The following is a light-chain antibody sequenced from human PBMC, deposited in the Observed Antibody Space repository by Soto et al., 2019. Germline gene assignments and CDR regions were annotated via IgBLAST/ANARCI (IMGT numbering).Light chain of an antibody. CDR1: QSISSN. Sequence: VMTQAPDSLAVSPGERATLSCRASQSISSNLAWYEQKPGQAPRLLIYGASTRATGIPARFSGSGSGTEFTLTISSLQSEDFAVYYCQQYNTWPYTFGQGTKLEIK. V-gene: IGKV3-15*01. CDR3: QQYNTWPYT. CDR2: GAS. J-gene: IGKJ2*01.